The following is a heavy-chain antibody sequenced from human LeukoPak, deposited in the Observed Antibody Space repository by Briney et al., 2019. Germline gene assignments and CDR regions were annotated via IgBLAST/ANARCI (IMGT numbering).Heavy chain of an antibody. J-gene: IGHJ4*02. D-gene: IGHD1-26*01. CDR3: ATRPLLVGATSFDY. CDR1: GYTLTQLS. V-gene: IGHV1-24*01. Sequence: ASVNVSCKVSGYTLTQLSMHWVRQAPGKGLEWMGGFDPEDGETIYAQKFQGRVTMTEDTSTDTAYMELSSLRSEHTDVYYCATRPLLVGATSFDYWGQGTLVTVSS. CDR2: FDPEDGET.